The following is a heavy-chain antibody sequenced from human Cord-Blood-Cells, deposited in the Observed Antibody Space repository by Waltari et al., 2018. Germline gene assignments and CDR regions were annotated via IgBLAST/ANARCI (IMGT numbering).Heavy chain of an antibody. D-gene: IGHD1-1*01. CDR1: GGSFSGYY. V-gene: IGHV4-34*01. CDR2: INHSGST. Sequence: QVQLQQWGAGLLKSSETLSPTCAVYGGSFSGYYWCWLRQPPGKGREWIGKINHSGSTNYNPSLKSRVTISVDTSKNQFSLKLSSVTAADTAVYYCARGAGRYNWNEDAFDIWGQGTMVTVSS. J-gene: IGHJ3*02. CDR3: ARGAGRYNWNEDAFDI.